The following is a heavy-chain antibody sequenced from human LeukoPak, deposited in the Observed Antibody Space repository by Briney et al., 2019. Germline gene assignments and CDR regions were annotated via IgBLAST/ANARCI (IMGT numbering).Heavy chain of an antibody. CDR1: GFTFSSFA. J-gene: IGHJ4*02. CDR3: AKTDYYDSSGYVHFDF. D-gene: IGHD3-22*01. Sequence: PGGFLRLSCAASGFTFSSFAVSWVRQAPGQGLEWFSTISGSGASTYYPDSVKGRFTISRDNSKNTLFLQMNSLGAEDTAVYFCAKTDYYDSSGYVHFDFWGQGTLVAVSS. V-gene: IGHV3-23*01. CDR2: ISGSGAST.